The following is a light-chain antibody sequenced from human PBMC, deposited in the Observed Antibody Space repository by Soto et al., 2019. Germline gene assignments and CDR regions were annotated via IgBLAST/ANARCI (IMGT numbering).Light chain of an antibody. J-gene: IGLJ1*01. CDR3: SSYRSSSTYV. CDR1: SSDVGGYNY. CDR2: EVS. Sequence: QSVLTQPASVSGSPGQSITISCTGTSSDVGGYNYVSWYQQHPGKAPKLMIYEVSNRPSGVSNRFSGSKSGNTASLIISGXQAEDEADYYCSSYRSSSTYVFGTGTKVTVL. V-gene: IGLV2-14*01.